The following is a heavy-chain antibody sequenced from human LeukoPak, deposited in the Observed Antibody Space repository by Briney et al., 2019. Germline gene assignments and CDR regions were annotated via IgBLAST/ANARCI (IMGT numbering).Heavy chain of an antibody. J-gene: IGHJ4*02. V-gene: IGHV3-23*01. D-gene: IGHD5-18*01. CDR1: VLTFSSYA. CDR2: IRGSGGSR. CDR3: AKSTAMVSLWFAY. Sequence: PGGALRLSCAASVLTFSSYAMSSVRRATGKGLEWVAAIRGSGGSRYYADWVKGRFTSSRDNSKTTLYLQIYSLRAEDTAVCYYAKSTAMVSLWFAYSGEGALVTAYS.